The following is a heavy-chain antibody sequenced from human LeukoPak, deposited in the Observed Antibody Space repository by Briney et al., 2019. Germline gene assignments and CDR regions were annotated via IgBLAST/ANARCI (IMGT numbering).Heavy chain of an antibody. CDR1: SGSFSGYY. V-gene: IGHV4-34*01. Sequence: PPETLSLTCAVYSGSFSGYYWSWIRQSPGKGLKWIGEINHSGSTNYNPSLKSRITVSVDTSKNQFSLKLRSVTAADTAMYYCARNRADGSGTYYQKNPLNFDSWGQGTLVTVSS. CDR2: INHSGST. CDR3: ARNRADGSGTYYQKNPLNFDS. D-gene: IGHD3-10*01. J-gene: IGHJ4*02.